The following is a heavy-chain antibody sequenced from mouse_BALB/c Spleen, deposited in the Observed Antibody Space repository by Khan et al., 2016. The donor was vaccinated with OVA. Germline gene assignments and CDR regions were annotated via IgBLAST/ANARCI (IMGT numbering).Heavy chain of an antibody. J-gene: IGHJ2*01. Sequence: EVQLVESGPGLVKPSQSLSLTCSVTDYSITSGYYWNWIRQFPGNKLEWMGYISYDGSNNYNPSLKNRISITRDTSKNQFFLKLNSVTTKDTATYSSAIPRRYDGYSFDYWGQGTTLTVSS. CDR1: DYSITSGYY. CDR2: ISYDGSN. CDR3: AIPRRYDGYSFDY. V-gene: IGHV3-6*02. D-gene: IGHD2-14*01.